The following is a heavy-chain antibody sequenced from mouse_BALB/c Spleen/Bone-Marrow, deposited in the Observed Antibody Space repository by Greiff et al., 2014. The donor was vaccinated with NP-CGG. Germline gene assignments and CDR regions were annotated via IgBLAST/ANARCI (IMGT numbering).Heavy chain of an antibody. CDR1: GFNIKDTY. CDR3: ARYHYDSSYFDY. D-gene: IGHD1-1*01. V-gene: IGHV14-3*02. Sequence: VQLQQSGAELVKPGASVKLSCTASGFNIKDTYMHWVKQRPEQGLEWIGRIDPANGNTKYDPKFQGKATITADTSSNTAYLQLSSLTSEDTADYYCARYHYDSSYFDYWGQGTPLTVSS. J-gene: IGHJ2*01. CDR2: IDPANGNT.